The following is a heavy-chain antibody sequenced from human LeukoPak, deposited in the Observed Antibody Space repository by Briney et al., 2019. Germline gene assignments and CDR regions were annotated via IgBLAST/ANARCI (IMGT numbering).Heavy chain of an antibody. V-gene: IGHV3-48*03. CDR2: ISSSGSTI. Sequence: GGSLRLSCAASGFTFSSYEMNWVRQAPGKGLEWVSYISSSGSTIYHADSVKGRFTISRDNAKNSLYLQMNSLRAEDTAVYYCARVPFSSGSYLDYWGQGTLVTVSP. D-gene: IGHD6-19*01. J-gene: IGHJ4*02. CDR3: ARVPFSSGSYLDY. CDR1: GFTFSSYE.